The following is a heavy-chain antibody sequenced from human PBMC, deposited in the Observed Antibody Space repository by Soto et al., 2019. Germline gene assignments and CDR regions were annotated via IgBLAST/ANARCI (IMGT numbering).Heavy chain of an antibody. CDR1: GGSFSGYY. CDR3: ARARRWSNYYYYGMDV. V-gene: IGHV4-34*01. Sequence: PSETLSLTCAVYGGSFSGYYWSWIRQPPGKGLEWIGEINHSGSTNYNPSLKSRVTISVDTSKNQFSLKLSSVTAADTAVYYCARARRWSNYYYYGMDVWGQGTTVTVSS. CDR2: INHSGST. J-gene: IGHJ6*02. D-gene: IGHD2-15*01.